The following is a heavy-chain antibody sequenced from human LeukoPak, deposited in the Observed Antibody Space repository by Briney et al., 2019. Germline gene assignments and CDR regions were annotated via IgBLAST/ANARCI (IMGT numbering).Heavy chain of an antibody. J-gene: IGHJ4*02. Sequence: SETLSLTCAVSGGSISSGGYSWSWIRQPPGKGLEWIGYIYHSGSTYYNPSLKSRVTISVDRSRNQFSLKLSSVTAADTAVYYCATPKEVEPSSDYASFDYWGQGTLVTVSS. V-gene: IGHV4-30-2*01. CDR3: ATPKEVEPSSDYASFDY. CDR2: IYHSGST. CDR1: GGSISSGGYS. D-gene: IGHD5-12*01.